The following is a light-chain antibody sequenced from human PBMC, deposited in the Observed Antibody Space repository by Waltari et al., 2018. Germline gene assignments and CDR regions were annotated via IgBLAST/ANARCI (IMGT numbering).Light chain of an antibody. J-gene: IGLJ1*01. V-gene: IGLV3-1*01. CDR3: QAWDSSTPYV. CDR2: EDA. CDR1: NLGHTH. Sequence: SYDLTQPPAVSVSPGQTARTLCYGSNLGHTHASWYQQKPGQSPVLVIYEDAKRPSGIPERFSGSNSGNTATLTISGTQAMDEADCYCQAWDSSTPYVFGTGTKVTVL.